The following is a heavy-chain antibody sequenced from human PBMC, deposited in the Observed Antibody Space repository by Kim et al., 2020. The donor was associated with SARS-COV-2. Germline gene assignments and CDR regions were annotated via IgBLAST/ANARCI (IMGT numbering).Heavy chain of an antibody. CDR1: GFTFRSYA. CDR3: ARERDKYCSGGSCYPFQY. J-gene: IGHJ1*01. D-gene: IGHD2-15*01. V-gene: IGHV3-30-3*01. Sequence: GGSLRLSCAASGFTFRSYAMHCVRQAPGKGLEWVAVISYDGTNKNYADSVKGRFTTSRDNSKDTLYLQMNSLRAEDTAVYYCARERDKYCSGGSCYPFQYWGQGTLVTVSS. CDR2: ISYDGTNK.